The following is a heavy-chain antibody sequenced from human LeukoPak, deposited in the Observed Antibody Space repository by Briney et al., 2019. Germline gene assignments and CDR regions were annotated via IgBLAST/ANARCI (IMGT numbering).Heavy chain of an antibody. CDR3: ARQYYDILTDPNYFDS. CDR2: ILPGDSDT. CDR1: GYSFSNYW. Sequence: GESLKISCKGSGYSFSNYWIGRVRQMPGKGLEWVGIILPGDSDTRYSPSFQGQVTMSADKSINTAYLQWSSLKAADTAMYYCARQYYDILTDPNYFDSWGQGTLVTVSS. V-gene: IGHV5-51*01. D-gene: IGHD3-9*01. J-gene: IGHJ4*02.